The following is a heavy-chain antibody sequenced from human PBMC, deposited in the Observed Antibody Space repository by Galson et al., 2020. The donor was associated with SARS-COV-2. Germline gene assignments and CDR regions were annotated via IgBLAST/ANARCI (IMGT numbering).Heavy chain of an antibody. V-gene: IGHV4-31*01. D-gene: IGHD6-19*01. CDR2: IYYSGRT. CDR3: ARTQVVRGWYDAFDI. J-gene: IGHJ3*02. CDR1: CGSISSGGYY. Sequence: SATLSLTCTVSCGSISSGGYYWSWIRQHPGKGLEWIGYIYYSGRTSYNPSLKSLLTISVDTSKNQFSLNLRSVSAADTAVYYCARTQVVRGWYDAFDIWGQGTMVTVSS.